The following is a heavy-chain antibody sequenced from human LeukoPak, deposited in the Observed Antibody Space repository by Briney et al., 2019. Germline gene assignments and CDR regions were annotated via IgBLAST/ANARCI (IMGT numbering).Heavy chain of an antibody. Sequence: PGGSLRLSCAASGFTFDDYGMSWVRQAPGKGLEWVSGINWNGGSTGYADSVKGRFTISRDNAKNSLYLQMNSLRAEDTALYYCASVTCSSTSCYSGPMDYWGQGTLVTVSS. V-gene: IGHV3-20*04. CDR3: ASVTCSSTSCYSGPMDY. D-gene: IGHD2-2*01. CDR1: GFTFDDYG. CDR2: INWNGGST. J-gene: IGHJ4*02.